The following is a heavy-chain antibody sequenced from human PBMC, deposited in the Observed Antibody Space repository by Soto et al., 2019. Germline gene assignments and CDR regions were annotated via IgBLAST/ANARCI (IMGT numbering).Heavy chain of an antibody. CDR3: ARGYYYDSSGYYSNAYYFDY. CDR1: GGTFSSYA. J-gene: IGHJ4*02. D-gene: IGHD3-22*01. V-gene: IGHV1-69*01. CDR2: IIPIFGTA. Sequence: QAQLVQSGAEVKKPGSSVKVSCKASGGTFSSYAISWVRQAPGQGLEWMGGIIPIFGTANYAQKFQGRVTITADESTSTAYMEPSRLRSQDSAVHYCARGYYYDSSGYYSNAYYFDYWGQGTLVTGSS.